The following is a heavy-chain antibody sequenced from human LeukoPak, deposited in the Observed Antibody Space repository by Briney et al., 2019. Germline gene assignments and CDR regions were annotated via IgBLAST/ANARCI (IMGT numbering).Heavy chain of an antibody. V-gene: IGHV3-11*04. D-gene: IGHD3-22*01. J-gene: IGHJ5*02. Sequence: GGSLRLSCVVSGFGFSDSYMTWIRQTPGKGLEWLAYISGSGSDMYYADSVKGRFTISRDNAKNSLYLQMNSLRAEDTAVYYCARPHINYYDSSGYFSWGQGTLVTVSS. CDR1: GFGFSDSY. CDR2: ISGSGSDM. CDR3: ARPHINYYDSSGYFS.